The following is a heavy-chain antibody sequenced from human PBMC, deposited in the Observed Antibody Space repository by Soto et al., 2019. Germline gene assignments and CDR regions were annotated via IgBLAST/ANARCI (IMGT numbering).Heavy chain of an antibody. CDR3: ARHSTNWNYN. CDR2: IDPSDSYT. CDR1: GYSFTSYW. J-gene: IGHJ4*02. Sequence: PGESLKISCKGSGYSFTSYWISWVRQMPGKGLERMGRIDPSDSYTNYSPSFQGHVTISADKSISTAYLQWNSLKASDTAMYYCARHSTNWNYNWGQGTLVTVSS. D-gene: IGHD1-7*01. V-gene: IGHV5-10-1*01.